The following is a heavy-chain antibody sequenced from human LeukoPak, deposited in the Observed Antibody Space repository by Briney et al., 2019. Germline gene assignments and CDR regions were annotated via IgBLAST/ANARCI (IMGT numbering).Heavy chain of an antibody. CDR3: TRSEGY. Sequence: GGSLRLSCAVSGFTFSSHAVSWVRQASGKGLEWVGRIRSKANSYATAYAASVKGRFTISRDDSKNTAYLQMNSLKTEDTAVYYCTRSEGYWGQGTLVTVSS. J-gene: IGHJ4*02. CDR1: GFTFSSHA. V-gene: IGHV3-73*01. CDR2: IRSKANSYAT.